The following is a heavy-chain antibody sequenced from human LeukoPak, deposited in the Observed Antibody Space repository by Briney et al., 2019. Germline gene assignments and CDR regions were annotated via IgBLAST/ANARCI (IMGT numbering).Heavy chain of an antibody. CDR2: ISANNGNT. J-gene: IGHJ5*02. D-gene: IGHD2-15*01. V-gene: IGHV1-18*01. CDR3: TRVVVGATNWFDP. CDR1: GYTFTNYG. Sequence: ASVTVSFKASGYTFTNYGISWVRQAPGQGLEGMGWISANNGNTNYAQKLQGRVTMTRDTSTSTVYMELRSLTSDDTAVYYCTRVVVGATNWFDPWGQGTLVTVS.